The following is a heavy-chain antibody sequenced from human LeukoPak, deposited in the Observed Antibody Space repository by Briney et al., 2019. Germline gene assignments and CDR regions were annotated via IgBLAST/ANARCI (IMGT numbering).Heavy chain of an antibody. CDR2: INPNLGTT. Sequence: ASVKVSCKASGYSFIGYYMHWVRQAPGQGLEWMGWINPNLGTTNYAQKFQGRVTMTRDTSISTAYMELSRLGSDDTAVYYCARGGDIVVVLQAWDHFDYWGQGTLVTVSS. CDR1: GYSFIGYY. V-gene: IGHV1-2*02. CDR3: ARGGDIVVVLQAWDHFDY. J-gene: IGHJ4*02. D-gene: IGHD2-2*01.